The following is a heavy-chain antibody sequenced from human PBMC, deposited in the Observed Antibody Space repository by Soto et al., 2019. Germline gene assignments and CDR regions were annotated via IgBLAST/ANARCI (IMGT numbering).Heavy chain of an antibody. V-gene: IGHV3-23*01. CDR3: AKDGGYDYYDSSGYYFGY. D-gene: IGHD3-22*01. J-gene: IGHJ4*01. CDR1: GFTFSSYA. Sequence: GGSLRLSCAASGFTFSSYAMSWVRQAPGKGLEWVSAISGSGGSTYYADSVKGRFTISRDNSKNTLYLQMNSLRAEDTAVYYCAKDGGYDYYDSSGYYFGYWGQGTLVTVSS. CDR2: ISGSGGST.